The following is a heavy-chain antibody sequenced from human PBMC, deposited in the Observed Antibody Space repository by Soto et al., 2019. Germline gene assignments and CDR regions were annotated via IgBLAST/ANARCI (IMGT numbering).Heavy chain of an antibody. Sequence: PSETLSLTCAVYGGSFSGYSWTWIRQSPRKGLEWIGEVYHSGTTNYNPSLKSRVTISVDTSKNQFSLKLSSVTAADTAVYYCARYYVSGSYFDSWGQG. CDR1: GGSFSGYS. CDR3: ARYYVSGSYFDS. CDR2: VYHSGTT. V-gene: IGHV4-34*01. J-gene: IGHJ5*02. D-gene: IGHD3-10*01.